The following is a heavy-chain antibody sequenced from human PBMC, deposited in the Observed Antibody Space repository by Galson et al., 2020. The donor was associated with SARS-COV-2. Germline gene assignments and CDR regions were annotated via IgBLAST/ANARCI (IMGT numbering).Heavy chain of an antibody. Sequence: GGSLRLSCAASGFTVSSHYMSWVRQAPGKGLEWVSVIYSGGSTYSAASVKGRFPISRDNSKTTLYLQMNSLRAEDTAVYYCARVGGYCSGGSCYSLFESGAFDIWGQGTMVTVSS. CDR3: ARVGGYCSGGSCYSLFESGAFDI. CDR2: IYSGGST. J-gene: IGHJ3*02. V-gene: IGHV3-53*01. D-gene: IGHD2-15*01. CDR1: GFTVSSHY.